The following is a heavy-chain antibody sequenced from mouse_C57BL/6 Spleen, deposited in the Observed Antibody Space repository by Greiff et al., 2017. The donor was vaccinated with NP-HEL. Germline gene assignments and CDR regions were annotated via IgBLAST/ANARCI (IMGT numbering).Heavy chain of an antibody. CDR3: ARWGWSEAMDY. CDR1: GYTFTSYW. D-gene: IGHD1-1*02. V-gene: IGHV1-69*01. CDR2: IDPSDSYT. Sequence: VKLQQPGAELVMPGASVKLSCKASGYTFTSYWMHWVKQRPGQGLEWIGEIDPSDSYTNYNQKFKGKSTLTVDKSSSTAYMQLSSLTSEDSAVYYCARWGWSEAMDYWGQGTSVTFSS. J-gene: IGHJ4*01.